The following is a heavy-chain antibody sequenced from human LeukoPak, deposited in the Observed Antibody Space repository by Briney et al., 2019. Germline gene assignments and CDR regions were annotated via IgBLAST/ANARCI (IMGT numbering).Heavy chain of an antibody. CDR1: GFTFSSYS. D-gene: IGHD2-2*01. J-gene: IGHJ6*02. Sequence: PGGSLRLSCAASGFTFSSYSMNWVRQAPGKGLEWDSSISSSSSYIYYADSVKGRFTISRDNAKNSLYLQMNSLRAEDTAVYYCARDRVVVPAAIGDGMDVWGQGTTVTVSS. CDR3: ARDRVVVPAAIGDGMDV. V-gene: IGHV3-21*01. CDR2: ISSSSSYI.